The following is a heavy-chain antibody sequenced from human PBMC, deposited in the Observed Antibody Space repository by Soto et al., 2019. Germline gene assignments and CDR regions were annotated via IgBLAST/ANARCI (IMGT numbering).Heavy chain of an antibody. J-gene: IGHJ4*01. CDR3: ASDPYYYASGY. D-gene: IGHD3-10*01. Sequence: QVQLVESGGGLVKPGGSLRLSCAASGFTFSDYYMTWIRQPPGKGLEWLSYISGSGNTIYYADSVKGRFTVSRDNARNSLYLQMNSLRAEDTAFYYCASDPYYYASGYCGHGTLVTVSS. V-gene: IGHV3-11*01. CDR2: ISGSGNTI. CDR1: GFTFSDYY.